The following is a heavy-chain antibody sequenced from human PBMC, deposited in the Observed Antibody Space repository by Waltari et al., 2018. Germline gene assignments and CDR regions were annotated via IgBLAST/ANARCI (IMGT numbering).Heavy chain of an antibody. Sequence: QVQLVESGGGVVQPGGSLRLSCAASGCTCSSYGMHWVRQAPGKGLEWVAFIRYDGSNKYYADSVKGRFTISRDNSKNTLYLQMNSLRAEDTAVYYCAKALVTASGFDYWGQGTLVTVSS. CDR2: IRYDGSNK. CDR1: GCTCSSYG. V-gene: IGHV3-30*02. J-gene: IGHJ4*02. D-gene: IGHD3-10*01. CDR3: AKALVTASGFDY.